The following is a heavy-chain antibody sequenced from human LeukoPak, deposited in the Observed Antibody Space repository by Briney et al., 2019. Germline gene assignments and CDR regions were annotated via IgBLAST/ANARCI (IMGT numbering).Heavy chain of an antibody. CDR1: GYSITSGYY. V-gene: IGHV4-38-2*01. CDR2: MYHTGTT. D-gene: IGHD3-3*01. Sequence: SETLSLTCGVSGYSITSGYYWGWIRQPPGKGLEWIASMYHTGTTYYNPSLKSRVTISVDTSKNQLSLGLTSVTAADTAVYYCTRLEWGDWFDPWGQGTLVTVSS. J-gene: IGHJ5*02. CDR3: TRLEWGDWFDP.